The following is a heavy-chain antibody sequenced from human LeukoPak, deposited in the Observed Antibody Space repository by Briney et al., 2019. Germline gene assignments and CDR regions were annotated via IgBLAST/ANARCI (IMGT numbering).Heavy chain of an antibody. D-gene: IGHD3-22*01. Sequence: SETLSLTCTVSGGSISSYYWNRIRQPPGKGLEWIGYFYYIGSTNYNPSLKSRVTISVDTSKNQFSLKLSSVSAADTAIYYCARGDSSGPFNYFDYWGQGILVTVSS. CDR2: FYYIGST. CDR3: ARGDSSGPFNYFDY. CDR1: GGSISSYY. V-gene: IGHV4-59*01. J-gene: IGHJ4*02.